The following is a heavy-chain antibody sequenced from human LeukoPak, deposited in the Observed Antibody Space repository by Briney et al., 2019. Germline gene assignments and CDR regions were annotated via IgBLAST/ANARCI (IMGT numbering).Heavy chain of an antibody. V-gene: IGHV4-34*01. CDR3: ASGEYSSSRYYYYYYGMDV. CDR1: GGSFSGYY. J-gene: IGHJ6*02. D-gene: IGHD6-6*01. Sequence: SETLSLTCAVYGGSFSGYYWSWIRQPPGKGLEWIGEINHSGSTNYNPSLKSRVTISVDTSKNQFSLKLSSVTAADTAVYYCASGEYSSSRYYYYYYGMDVWGQGTTVTVSS. CDR2: INHSGST.